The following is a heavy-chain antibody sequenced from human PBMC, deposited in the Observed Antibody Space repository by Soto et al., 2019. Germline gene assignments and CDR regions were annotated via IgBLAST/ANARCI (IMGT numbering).Heavy chain of an antibody. J-gene: IGHJ6*03. V-gene: IGHV4-59*08. D-gene: IGHD1-1*01. CDR2: IYYSGST. CDR1: GGSISSYY. CDR3: ARLQAGDWNYYYYYMDV. Sequence: SETLSLTCTVSGGSISSYYWSWIRQPPGKGLEWIGYIYYSGSTNYNPSLKSRVTISVDTSKNQFSLKLGSVTAADTAVYYCARLQAGDWNYYYYYMDVWGKGTTVTVSS.